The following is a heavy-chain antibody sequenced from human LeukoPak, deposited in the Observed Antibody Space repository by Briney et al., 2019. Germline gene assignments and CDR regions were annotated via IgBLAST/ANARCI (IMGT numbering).Heavy chain of an antibody. D-gene: IGHD6-19*01. Sequence: GESLKISCKGSGYSFANSWIGWVRQMPGKGLEWMGIIYLGDSDTRYSPSFEGQVTISADNSINTAYLQWSSLKASDTAMYYCARHPSYTSGWPLDYWGQGTLVTVSS. J-gene: IGHJ4*02. CDR3: ARHPSYTSGWPLDY. V-gene: IGHV5-51*01. CDR2: IYLGDSDT. CDR1: GYSFANSW.